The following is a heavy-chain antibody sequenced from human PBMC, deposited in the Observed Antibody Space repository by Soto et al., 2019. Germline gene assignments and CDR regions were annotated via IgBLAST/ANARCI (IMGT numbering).Heavy chain of an antibody. CDR1: GFTLSSYA. CDR2: ISGSDGST. J-gene: IGHJ4*02. Sequence: PGGSLRLSCAASGFTLSSYAVSWVRQAPGKGLEWVSTISGSDGSTYYADSVKGRFTISRDNSKNTLYLQMNSLRAEDTAVYYCAKEYSSGWYYFDYWGQGTLVTVSS. D-gene: IGHD6-19*01. V-gene: IGHV3-23*01. CDR3: AKEYSSGWYYFDY.